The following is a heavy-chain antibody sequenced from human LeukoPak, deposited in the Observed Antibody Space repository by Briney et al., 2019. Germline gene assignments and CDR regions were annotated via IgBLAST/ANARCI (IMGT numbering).Heavy chain of an antibody. V-gene: IGHV1-69*05. D-gene: IGHD6-13*01. CDR1: GGTFSSYA. Sequence: GASVKVSCKASGGTFSSYAISWVRQAPGQGLEWMGGIIPIFGTANYAQKFQGRVTITTDESTSTAYMELGSLRSEDTAVYYCARRYSSSWPTYNWFDPWGQGTLVTVSS. CDR3: ARRYSSSWPTYNWFDP. CDR2: IIPIFGTA. J-gene: IGHJ5*02.